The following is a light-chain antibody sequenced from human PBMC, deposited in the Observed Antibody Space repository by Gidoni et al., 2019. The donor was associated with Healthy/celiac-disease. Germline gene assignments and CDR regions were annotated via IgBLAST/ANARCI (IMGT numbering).Light chain of an antibody. J-gene: IGKJ1*01. V-gene: IGKV1-39*01. CDR3: QQSYSTET. CDR1: QSISGY. CDR2: AAS. Sequence: DIQMTQSPSSLSASVGDRVTIPCRASQSISGYLNWYQQKPGKAPKLLIYAASSLQSGVPSRFSGSGSGTDFTLTISSLQPEDFATYYCQQSYSTETFGQGTKVEIK.